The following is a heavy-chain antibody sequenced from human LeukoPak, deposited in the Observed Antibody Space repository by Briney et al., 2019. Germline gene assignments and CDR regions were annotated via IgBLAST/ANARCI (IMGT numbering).Heavy chain of an antibody. CDR1: GGSISSCSYY. CDR3: ARGRGYYDSSGYYYYAFDI. CDR2: IYTSGST. Sequence: PSETLSLTCTVSGGSISSCSYYGPWIRQPAAKGLEWIGRIYTSGSTNYNPSLKSRVTISVDTSKNQFSLKLSSVTAADTAVYYCARGRGYYDSSGYYYYAFDIWGQGTMVTVSS. J-gene: IGHJ3*02. V-gene: IGHV4-61*02. D-gene: IGHD3-22*01.